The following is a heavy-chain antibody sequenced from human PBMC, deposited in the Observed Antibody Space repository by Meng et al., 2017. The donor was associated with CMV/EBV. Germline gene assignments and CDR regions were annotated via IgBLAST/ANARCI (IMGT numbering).Heavy chain of an antibody. CDR3: ARGTYQTGYSSGWSQEFDY. J-gene: IGHJ4*02. CDR1: GFTSSSYW. D-gene: IGHD6-19*01. V-gene: IGHV3-7*01. Sequence: GGSLRLSCAASGFTSSSYWMSWVRQAPGKGLEWVANIKQDGSEKYYVDSVKGRFTISRDNAKNSLYLQMNSLRAEDTAVYYCARGTYQTGYSSGWSQEFDYWGQGTLVTVSS. CDR2: IKQDGSEK.